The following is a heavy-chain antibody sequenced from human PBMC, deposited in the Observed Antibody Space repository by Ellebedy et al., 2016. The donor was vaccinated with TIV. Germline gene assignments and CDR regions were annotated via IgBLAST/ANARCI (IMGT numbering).Heavy chain of an antibody. CDR1: GFTVSPNY. CDR3: ARGRGYAHQGLNFDY. D-gene: IGHD2-2*01. CDR2: IYSGGST. J-gene: IGHJ4*02. V-gene: IGHV3-53*01. Sequence: GGSLRLSCAASGFTVSPNYMSWVRQAPGKGLEWVSVIYSGGSTYYADSVKGRFTISRDNSKNTLYLQMNSLRAEDTAVYYCARGRGYAHQGLNFDYWGQGTLVTVSS.